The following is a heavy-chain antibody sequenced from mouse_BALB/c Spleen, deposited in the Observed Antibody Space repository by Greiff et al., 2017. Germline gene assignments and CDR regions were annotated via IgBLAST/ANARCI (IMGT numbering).Heavy chain of an antibody. CDR2: ISYDGSN. V-gene: IGHV3-6*02. Sequence: DVQLQESGPGLVKPSQSLSLTCSVTGYSITSGYYWNWIRQFPGNKLEWMGYISYDGSNNYNPSLKNRISITRDTSKNQFFLKLNSVTTEDTATYYCARGGRWFAYWGQGTLVTVSA. J-gene: IGHJ3*01. CDR3: ARGGRWFAY. CDR1: GYSITSGYY.